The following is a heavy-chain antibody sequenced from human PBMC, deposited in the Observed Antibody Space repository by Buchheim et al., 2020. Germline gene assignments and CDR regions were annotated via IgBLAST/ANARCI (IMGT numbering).Heavy chain of an antibody. D-gene: IGHD3-22*01. J-gene: IGHJ4*02. V-gene: IGHV3-48*04. CDR1: GFTFSSSS. CDR2: ISSSSSTI. CDR3: ARERDSSGYYSDY. Sequence: EVQLVESGGGLVQPGGSLRLSCAASGFTFSSSSMNWVRQAPGKGLEGVSYISSSSSTIYYADSVKGRFTISRDNAKNSLYLQMNSLRAEDTAVYYCARERDSSGYYSDYWGQGTL.